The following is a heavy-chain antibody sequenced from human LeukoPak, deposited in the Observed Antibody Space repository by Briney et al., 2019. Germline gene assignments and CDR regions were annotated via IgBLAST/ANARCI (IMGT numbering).Heavy chain of an antibody. D-gene: IGHD3-9*01. Sequence: SETLSLTCTVSGGSISSYYWSWIRQPPGKGLEWIGYIYYSGSTNYNPSLKSRVTISVDTSKNQFSLKLSSVTAADTAVYYCAATRAYYDTLTGYYTDYFDYWGQGTLVTVSS. J-gene: IGHJ4*02. CDR3: AATRAYYDTLTGYYTDYFDY. CDR2: IYYSGST. V-gene: IGHV4-59*01. CDR1: GGSISSYY.